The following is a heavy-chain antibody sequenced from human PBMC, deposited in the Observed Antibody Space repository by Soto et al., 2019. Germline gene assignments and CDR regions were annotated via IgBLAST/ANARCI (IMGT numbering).Heavy chain of an antibody. V-gene: IGHV3-30-3*01. CDR3: ARVGNYDILSGFRVRPRTPPCYGMDV. Sequence: PRRSLRLSCGASALTFSSYAMHGCRQAPGKGLEWVAVISYDGSNKYYADSVKGRFTISRDNSKNTLYLQMNSLRAEDTAVYYCARVGNYDILSGFRVRPRTPPCYGMDVGGQGPTVTVSS. CDR1: ALTFSSYA. CDR2: ISYDGSNK. D-gene: IGHD3-9*01. J-gene: IGHJ6*02.